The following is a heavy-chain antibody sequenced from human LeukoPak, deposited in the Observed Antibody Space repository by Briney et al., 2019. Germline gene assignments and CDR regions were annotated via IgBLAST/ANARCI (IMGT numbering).Heavy chain of an antibody. CDR3: ARGHRYCTNGVCYDY. V-gene: IGHV1-18*01. J-gene: IGHJ4*02. Sequence: ASVKVSCKASGYMFTSYGINWVRQAPGQGLEWMGWISSCDGNTNYAQRLQGRVTMTTDSSTSTAYMELRSLRSDDTAVYYCARGHRYCTNGVCYDYWGQGTLVAVSS. D-gene: IGHD2-8*01. CDR1: GYMFTSYG. CDR2: ISSCDGNT.